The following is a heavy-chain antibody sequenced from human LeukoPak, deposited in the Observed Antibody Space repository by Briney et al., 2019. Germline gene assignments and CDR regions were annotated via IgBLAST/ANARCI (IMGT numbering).Heavy chain of an antibody. D-gene: IGHD2-2*02. CDR3: ARGGGSTSYYTVDY. CDR2: IYYSGST. CDR1: GGSISSGGYY. J-gene: IGHJ4*02. Sequence: PSETLSLTCTVSGGSISSGGYYWSWIRQHPGKGLEWIGYIYYSGSTYYNPSLKSRVTISVDTSKNQFSLKLSSVTAADTAVYYCARGGGSTSYYTVDYWGQGTLVTVSS. V-gene: IGHV4-31*03.